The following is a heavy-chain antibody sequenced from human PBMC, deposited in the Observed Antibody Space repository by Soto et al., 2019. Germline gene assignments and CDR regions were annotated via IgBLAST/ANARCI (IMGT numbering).Heavy chain of an antibody. CDR2: MYYSGHT. V-gene: IGHV4-59*01. J-gene: IGHJ3*01. CDR3: ARGSLSTDTANALDV. Sequence: QVQLQESGPGLVKPSETLSLTCTVSGGSISNFYWSGIRQSPGKGLEWIGYGYMYYSGHTNYNPSLESRVTISVDTAKNQISLKLTSVTAEDTALYYCARGSLSTDTANALDVWGPGTMVTVSS. CDR1: GGSISNFY. D-gene: IGHD2-21*02.